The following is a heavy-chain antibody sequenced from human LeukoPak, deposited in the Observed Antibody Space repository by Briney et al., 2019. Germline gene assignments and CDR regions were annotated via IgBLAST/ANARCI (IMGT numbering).Heavy chain of an antibody. D-gene: IGHD5-18*01. CDR2: IYHGGST. CDR1: GGSISSTNW. V-gene: IGHV4-4*02. J-gene: IGHJ4*02. CDR3: ASKRYTAPYYFDS. Sequence: KASGTLSLTCAVSGGSISSTNWWSWVRQPPGKGLEWIGEIYHGGSTNYNPSLKSRVTISVDKSKNQFSLKLSSVTAADTAVYYCASKRYTAPYYFDSWGQGPLVTVSS.